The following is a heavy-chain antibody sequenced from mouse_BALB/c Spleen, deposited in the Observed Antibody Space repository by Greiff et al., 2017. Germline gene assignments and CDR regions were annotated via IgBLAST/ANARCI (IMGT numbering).Heavy chain of an antibody. Sequence: EVQRVESGGGLVQPKGSLKLSCAASGFTFNTYAMNWVRQAPGKGLEWVARIRSKSNNYATYYADSVKDRFTISRDDSQSMLYLQMNNLKTEDTAMYYCVRGDYDYDGGAWFAYWGQGTLVTVSA. CDR2: IRSKSNNYAT. CDR1: GFTFNTYA. CDR3: VRGDYDYDGGAWFAY. D-gene: IGHD2-4*01. V-gene: IGHV10-1*02. J-gene: IGHJ3*01.